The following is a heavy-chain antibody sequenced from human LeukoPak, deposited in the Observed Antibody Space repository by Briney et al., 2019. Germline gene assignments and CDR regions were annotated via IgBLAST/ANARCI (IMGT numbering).Heavy chain of an antibody. CDR1: GGSISSYY. Sequence: SETLSLTCTVSGGSISSYYWSWIRQPPGKGLEWIGCIYYSGSTNYNPSLKSRVTISVDTSKNQFSLKLSSVTAADTAVYYCARQRSEYYDSSGYYYRVPRGEDAFDIWGQGTMVTVSS. J-gene: IGHJ3*02. CDR3: ARQRSEYYDSSGYYYRVPRGEDAFDI. V-gene: IGHV4-59*08. D-gene: IGHD3-22*01. CDR2: IYYSGST.